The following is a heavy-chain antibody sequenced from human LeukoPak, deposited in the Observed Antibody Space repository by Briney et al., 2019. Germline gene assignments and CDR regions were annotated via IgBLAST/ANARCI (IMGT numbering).Heavy chain of an antibody. CDR1: GYTFPSYG. CDR2: LSVYNGNT. D-gene: IGHD3-10*01. V-gene: IGHV1-18*01. CDR3: ARDADGSGTLLDY. Sequence: ASVKVSCKASGYTFPSYGISWVRQAPGQGLEWMGWLSVYNGNTNYAQKLQGRVTMTTDTSTTTAYMDLRSLRSDDTAVYYCARDADGSGTLLDYWGQGTLVTVSS. J-gene: IGHJ4*02.